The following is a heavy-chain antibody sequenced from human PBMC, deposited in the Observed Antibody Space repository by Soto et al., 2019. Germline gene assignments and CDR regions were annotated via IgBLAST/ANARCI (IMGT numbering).Heavy chain of an antibody. J-gene: IGHJ4*03. CDR2: IYYTGIT. CDR1: SGAVSRGACY. V-gene: IGHV4-31*03. Sequence: PSKTWSITCTLYSGAVSRGACYRGWVGKRTRQSLVWFGNIYYTGITYYNLSLKSRVAISVDTSKNHFSLTLTSLTAADTAVYYSARTMRLFASNRPYNNFRPDAWGQATLGTV. CDR3: ARTMRLFASNRPYNNFRPDA. D-gene: IGHD4-4*01.